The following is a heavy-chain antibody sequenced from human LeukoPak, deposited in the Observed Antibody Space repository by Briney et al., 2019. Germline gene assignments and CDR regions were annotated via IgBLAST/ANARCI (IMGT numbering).Heavy chain of an antibody. Sequence: GGSLRLSCAASGFTFSSYAMHWVRQAPGKGLEWVAVISYDGSNKYYADSVKGQFTISRDNSKNTLYLQMNSLRAEDTAVYYCARWAVGDGYNFDYWGQGTLVTVSS. D-gene: IGHD5-24*01. CDR2: ISYDGSNK. V-gene: IGHV3-30-3*01. CDR1: GFTFSSYA. CDR3: ARWAVGDGYNFDY. J-gene: IGHJ4*02.